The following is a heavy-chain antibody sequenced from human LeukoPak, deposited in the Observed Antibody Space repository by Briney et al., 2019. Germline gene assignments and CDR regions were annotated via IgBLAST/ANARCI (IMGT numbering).Heavy chain of an antibody. CDR2: IYYSGST. J-gene: IGHJ4*02. V-gene: IGHV4-39*07. CDR1: GGSISSSSYY. CDR3: ASARGYYTYYFDY. Sequence: TETLSLTCTVSGGSISSSSYYWGWLRQPPGKGLGWIGSIYYSGSTYYNPSLKSRVTISVDTSKNQFSLKLSSVTAADTAVYYCASARGYYTYYFDYWGQGTLVTVSS. D-gene: IGHD3-3*01.